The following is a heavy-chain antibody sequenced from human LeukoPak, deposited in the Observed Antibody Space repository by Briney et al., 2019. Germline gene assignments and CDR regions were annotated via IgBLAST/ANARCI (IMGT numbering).Heavy chain of an antibody. Sequence: GESLQISCKGSGYSFTSYWIGWVRQKPGKGLEWMGIIYPGDSDTRYSPSFQGQVTISADKSINTAYLQWSSLKASDTAMYYCATGTGTTYYYYYYGMDVWGQGTTVTVSS. CDR3: ATGTGTTYYYYYYGMDV. CDR2: IYPGDSDT. D-gene: IGHD1-1*01. V-gene: IGHV5-51*01. CDR1: GYSFTSYW. J-gene: IGHJ6*02.